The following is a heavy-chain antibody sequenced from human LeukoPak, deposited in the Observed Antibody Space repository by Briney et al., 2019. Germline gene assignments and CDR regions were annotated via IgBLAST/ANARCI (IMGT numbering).Heavy chain of an antibody. CDR3: ARSVADGLTVTDFDY. V-gene: IGHV3-30-3*01. J-gene: IGHJ4*02. CDR2: ISYDGSNK. D-gene: IGHD4-17*01. Sequence: GGSLRLSGAASGFTFSSYAMHWLRQAPGKGLEWVAVISYDGSNKYYADSVKGRFTISRDNSKNTLYLQMNSLRAEDTAVYYCARSVADGLTVTDFDYWGQGTLVTVSS. CDR1: GFTFSSYA.